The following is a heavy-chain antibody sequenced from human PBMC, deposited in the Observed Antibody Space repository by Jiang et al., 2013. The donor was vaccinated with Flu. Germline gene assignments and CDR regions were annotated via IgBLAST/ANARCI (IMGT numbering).Heavy chain of an antibody. CDR3: ARGSVVVVAATPGAFDI. Sequence: AISGSGGSTYYADSVKGRFTISRDNSKNTLYLQMNSLRAEDTAVYYCARGSVVVVAATPGAFDIWGQGTMVTVSS. V-gene: IGHV3-23*01. CDR2: ISGSGGST. D-gene: IGHD2-15*01. J-gene: IGHJ3*02.